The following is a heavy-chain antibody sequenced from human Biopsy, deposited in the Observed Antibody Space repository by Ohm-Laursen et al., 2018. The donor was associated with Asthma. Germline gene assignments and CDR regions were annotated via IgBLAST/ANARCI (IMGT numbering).Heavy chain of an antibody. CDR3: SRDTLGYYFDI. V-gene: IGHV3-30-3*01. J-gene: IGHJ4*02. CDR1: GTHFGSYN. D-gene: IGHD6-13*01. Sequence: SLRLSCAASGTHFGSYNMHWARQAPGKGLEWVAVITFDGSTQHYGDSVKGRFTISRDNSKNMVFLQMNSLRAEDTAVYYCSRDTLGYYFDIWGQGTQVTVSS. CDR2: ITFDGSTQ.